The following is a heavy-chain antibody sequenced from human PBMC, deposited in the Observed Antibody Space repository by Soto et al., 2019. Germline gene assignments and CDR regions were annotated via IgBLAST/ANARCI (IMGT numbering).Heavy chain of an antibody. D-gene: IGHD6-13*01. CDR3: ARGVSSSLSYFDY. Sequence: QVQLQGSGPGLVRPSGTLSLTCAVSGGAISSGSWWSWVRQPPGKGLEWIGEIFHSGANNYNPSLKSRVTISIDNFKNQFSLRLNSVTAADTAVYYCARGVSSSLSYFDYWGQGTLVTVSS. CDR1: GGAISSGSW. CDR2: IFHSGAN. V-gene: IGHV4-4*02. J-gene: IGHJ4*02.